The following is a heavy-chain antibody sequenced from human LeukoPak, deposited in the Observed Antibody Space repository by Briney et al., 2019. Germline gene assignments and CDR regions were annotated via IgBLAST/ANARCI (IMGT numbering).Heavy chain of an antibody. Sequence: LPGGSLRLSCAVSGFPFSSYEMNWVRQAPGKGLEWVSLISSSGSTIYYADSVKGRFTISRDNAKNSLYLQMNSLRAEDTAVYYCARLFSTAHYWGQGTLVTVSS. J-gene: IGHJ4*02. CDR3: ARLFSTAHY. V-gene: IGHV3-48*03. CDR2: ISSSGSTI. CDR1: GFPFSSYE. D-gene: IGHD2-21*01.